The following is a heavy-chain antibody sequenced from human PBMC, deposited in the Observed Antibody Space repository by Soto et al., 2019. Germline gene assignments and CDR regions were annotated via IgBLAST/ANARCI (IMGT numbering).Heavy chain of an antibody. Sequence: PGESLKISCKGSGYSFTSYWISWVRQMPGKGLEWMGRIDPSDSYTNYSPSFQGHVTISADKSISTAYLQWSSLKASDTAMYYCTRDGSGSYYKDYYYYGMDVWGQGTTVTVS. CDR1: GYSFTSYW. D-gene: IGHD3-10*01. CDR2: IDPSDSYT. V-gene: IGHV5-10-1*01. J-gene: IGHJ6*02. CDR3: TRDGSGSYYKDYYYYGMDV.